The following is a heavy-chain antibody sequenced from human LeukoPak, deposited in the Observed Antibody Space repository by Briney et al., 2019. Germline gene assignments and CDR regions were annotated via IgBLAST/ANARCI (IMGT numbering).Heavy chain of an antibody. CDR1: GYTFTGYY. D-gene: IGHD2-2*01. J-gene: IGHJ5*02. CDR2: VDPEDGET. Sequence: GASVKVSCKASGYTFTGYYMHWVRQAPGQGLEWMGRVDPEDGETAYAEKFQGRVTITADTSTDTAYMELSSLRSEDTAVYYCATLSGGQLLSWFDPWGQGTLVTVSS. CDR3: ATLSGGQLLSWFDP. V-gene: IGHV1-69-2*01.